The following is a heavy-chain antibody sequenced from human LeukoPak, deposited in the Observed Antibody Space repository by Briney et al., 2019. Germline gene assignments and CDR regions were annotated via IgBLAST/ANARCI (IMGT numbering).Heavy chain of an antibody. D-gene: IGHD2-2*01. CDR3: AREIPADYGMDV. CDR1: GYTFTGYY. J-gene: IGHJ6*02. Sequence: ASVKVSCKASGYTFTGYYMHRVRQAPGQGLEWMGWINPNNGGTNYAQKFQGRVTMTRDTSISTTYMELSRLRSDDTAVYYCAREIPADYGMDVWGQGTTVIVSS. CDR2: INPNNGGT. V-gene: IGHV1-2*02.